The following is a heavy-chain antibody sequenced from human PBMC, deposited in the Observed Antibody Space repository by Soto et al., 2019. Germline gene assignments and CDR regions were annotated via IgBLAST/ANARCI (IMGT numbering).Heavy chain of an antibody. CDR1: GFTFSIYG. V-gene: IGHV3-33*01. D-gene: IGHD3-22*01. CDR3: ARDPRYVXIVVVITDPNYYYGMDV. J-gene: IGHJ6*02. CDR2: IWYDGSNK. Sequence: GGSLRLSCAASGFTFSIYGMHWVRQAPGKGLEWVAVIWYDGSNKYYADSVKGRFTISRDNSKNTLYLQMNSLRAEDTAVYYCARDPRYVXIVVVITDPNYYYGMDVWGQGTTVTVSS.